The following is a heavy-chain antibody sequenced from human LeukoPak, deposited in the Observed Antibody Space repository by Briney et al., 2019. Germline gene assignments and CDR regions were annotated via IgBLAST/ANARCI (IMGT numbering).Heavy chain of an antibody. D-gene: IGHD5-18*01. J-gene: IGHJ4*02. CDR1: GYSISSGYY. V-gene: IGHV4-38-2*01. CDR2: LYHGGST. CDR3: ARHSGGYSYGYGYYFDY. Sequence: SETLSLTCAVSGYSISSGYYWGWIRQPPGKGLEWVGRLYHGGSTYYNPSLKSRVTISVDSSKNRLSLKLSSVTAADTAVDYCARHSGGYSYGYGYYFDYWGQGALVTVSS.